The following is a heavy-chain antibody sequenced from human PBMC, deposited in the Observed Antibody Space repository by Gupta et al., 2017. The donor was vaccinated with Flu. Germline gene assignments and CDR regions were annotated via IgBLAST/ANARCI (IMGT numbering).Heavy chain of an antibody. D-gene: IGHD6-13*01. Sequence: EVQLLESGGGVVQPGGSLRLSCVVSGLTFSDYAMNWVRQAPGKGLEWPSTVGAGGDRTYYADSVMGRFTISRDNSKNTIYLQMNSLRGDDTAVYYCAKDRSGNPAIDYWGQGALVTVSA. CDR3: AKDRSGNPAIDY. V-gene: IGHV3-23*01. J-gene: IGHJ4*02. CDR1: GLTFSDYA. CDR2: VGAGGDRT.